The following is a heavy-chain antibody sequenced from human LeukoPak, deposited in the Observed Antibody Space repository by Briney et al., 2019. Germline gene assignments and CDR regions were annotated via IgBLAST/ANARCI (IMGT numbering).Heavy chain of an antibody. V-gene: IGHV4-34*01. J-gene: IGHJ4*02. CDR2: INHSGST. CDR1: GGSFSGYY. CDR3: ARAAGYCSGGSCYFGY. Sequence: SETLSLTCAVYGGSFSGYYWSWIRQPPGKGLEWIGEINHSGSTNYNPSLKSRVTISVDTSKNQFSLKLSSVTAADTAVCYCARAAGYCSGGSCYFGYWGQETLVTVSS. D-gene: IGHD2-15*01.